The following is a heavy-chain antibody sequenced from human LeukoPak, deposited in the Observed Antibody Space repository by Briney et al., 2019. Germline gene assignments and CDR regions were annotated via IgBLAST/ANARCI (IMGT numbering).Heavy chain of an antibody. D-gene: IGHD4-17*01. CDR1: GFAFSSYA. CDR3: AKYRNPDDYGDYVSFSPHAFDI. Sequence: GGSLRLSCAASGFAFSSYAMHWVRQAPGKGLEWVSCISSNSGDLYYADSVKGRFTISRDNSKNTLYLQMNSLRVEDTAVYYCAKYRNPDDYGDYVSFSPHAFDIWGQGTMVTVSS. V-gene: IGHV3-21*01. J-gene: IGHJ3*02. CDR2: ISSNSGDL.